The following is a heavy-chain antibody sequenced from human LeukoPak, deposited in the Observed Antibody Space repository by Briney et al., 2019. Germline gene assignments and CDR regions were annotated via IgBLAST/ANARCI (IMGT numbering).Heavy chain of an antibody. CDR2: IDWDDDK. CDR1: GFSLSTSGMC. CDR3: ARQNSGGYYYYMDV. Sequence: SGPTLVNPTQTLTLTCTFSGFSLSTSGMCVSWIRQPPGKALEWLARIDWDDDKYYSTSLKTRLTISKDTSKNQVVLTMTNMDPVDTATYYCARQNSGGYYYYMDVWGTATTVTVSS. J-gene: IGHJ6*03. V-gene: IGHV2-70*11. D-gene: IGHD2/OR15-2a*01.